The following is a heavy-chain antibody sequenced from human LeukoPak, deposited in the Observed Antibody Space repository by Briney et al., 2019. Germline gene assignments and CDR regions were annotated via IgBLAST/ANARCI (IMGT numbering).Heavy chain of an antibody. D-gene: IGHD3-3*01. CDR3: ARSRSGQY. J-gene: IGHJ4*02. Sequence: GGSLRLSCAASGFTVSSNYMSWIRQAPGKGLEWVSYMSSSGSVIYYADSVKGRFTISRDNAKNSLYLQMNNLRVEDTAMYYCARSRSGQYWGQGTLVTVSS. CDR1: GFTVSSNY. CDR2: MSSSGSVI. V-gene: IGHV3-11*01.